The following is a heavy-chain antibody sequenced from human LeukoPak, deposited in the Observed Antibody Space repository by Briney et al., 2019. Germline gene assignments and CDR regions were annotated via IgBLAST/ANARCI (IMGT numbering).Heavy chain of an antibody. D-gene: IGHD6-13*01. Sequence: PSVTLSLTCAVSGYSLSSGYYWGWIRQPPGKGMEWIGSIYHSGSTYYNPSLKSRVTISVDTSKNQFSLKLSSVPGPQPTVHCIAMRHIAAAENVDFWGQGTLLAVSS. CDR1: GYSLSSGYY. CDR3: AMRHIAAAENVDF. J-gene: IGHJ4*02. V-gene: IGHV4-38-2*01. CDR2: IYHSGST.